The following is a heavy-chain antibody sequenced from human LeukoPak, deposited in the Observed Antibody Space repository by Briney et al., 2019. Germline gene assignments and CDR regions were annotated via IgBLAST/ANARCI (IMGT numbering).Heavy chain of an antibody. CDR3: ARCRGFGEYYYYGVDV. D-gene: IGHD3-10*01. CDR2: IYTSGST. J-gene: IGHJ6*02. Sequence: SETLSLTRTVSGGSISSYYWSWIRQPAGKGLEWIGRIYTSGSTNYNPSLKSRVTISVDTSKNQFSLKLSSVTAADTAVYYCARCRGFGEYYYYGVDVWGQGTTVTVSS. V-gene: IGHV4-4*07. CDR1: GGSISSYY.